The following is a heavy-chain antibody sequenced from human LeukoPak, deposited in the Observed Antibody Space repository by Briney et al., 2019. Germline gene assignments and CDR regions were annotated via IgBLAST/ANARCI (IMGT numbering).Heavy chain of an antibody. D-gene: IGHD3-22*01. CDR1: GFTFRSYA. CDR3: ARERYDSSGYYYSKYWYFDL. CDR2: ISGSGDST. V-gene: IGHV3-23*01. Sequence: GWALRLSCAASGFTFRSYAISWVRQAPGRGLDLVSAISGSGDSTYYADSVKGRFTISRHNSKNTLYLQMNSLRAEDTAVYYCARERYDSSGYYYSKYWYFDLWGRGTLVTVSS. J-gene: IGHJ2*01.